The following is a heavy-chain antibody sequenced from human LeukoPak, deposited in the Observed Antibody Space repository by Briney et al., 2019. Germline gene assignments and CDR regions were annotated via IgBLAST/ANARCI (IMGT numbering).Heavy chain of an antibody. V-gene: IGHV4-39*07. Sequence: PSETLSLTCTVSGGSISSSSYYWGWIRQPPGKGLEWIGSIYYTGNTYYNPSLKSRVTISVDTSKNQFSLKLSSVTAADTAVYYCAREFSSGVDYWGQGTLVTVSS. J-gene: IGHJ4*02. CDR1: GGSISSSSYY. CDR2: IYYTGNT. D-gene: IGHD6-19*01. CDR3: AREFSSGVDY.